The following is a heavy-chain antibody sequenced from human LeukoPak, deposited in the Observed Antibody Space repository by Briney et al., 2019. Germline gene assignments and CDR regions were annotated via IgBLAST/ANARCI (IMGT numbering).Heavy chain of an antibody. CDR1: GFTVITND. J-gene: IGHJ4*02. D-gene: IGHD1-14*01. CDR2: LYSDGNT. CDR3: ARGVEPLAANTLAY. Sequence: GGSLRLSCAASGFTVITNDMTWVRQAPGKGLEWVSALYSDGNTKYADSVQGRFTIFRDNSKNTLYLEMNSLSPDDTAVYYCARGVEPLAANTLAYWGQGTLVTVSS. V-gene: IGHV3-53*01.